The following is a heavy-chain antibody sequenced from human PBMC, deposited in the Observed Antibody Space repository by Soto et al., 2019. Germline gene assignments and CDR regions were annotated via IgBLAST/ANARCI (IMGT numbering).Heavy chain of an antibody. D-gene: IGHD5-18*01. Sequence: GASVKVSCKVAGYTLTELSIHWVRQSPGKGLEWMGGLDPEDGETIYAEKFQGRVTMTEDTSRDTAYLSLSSLRSEDTAVYYCATTHEFLVSYSGQHDPHDICGRRTTDIVS. V-gene: IGHV1-24*01. J-gene: IGHJ3*02. CDR3: ATTHEFLVSYSGQHDPHDI. CDR2: LDPEDGET. CDR1: GYTLTELS.